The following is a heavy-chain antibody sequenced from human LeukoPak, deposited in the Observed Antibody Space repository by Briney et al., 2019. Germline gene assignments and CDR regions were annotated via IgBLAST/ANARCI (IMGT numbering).Heavy chain of an antibody. CDR1: GYTFTSYG. Sequence: AASVKVSCKASGYTFTSYGISWVRQAPGQGLEWMGWISAYNGNTNYAQKLQGRATMTTDTSTSTAYMELRSLRSDDTAVYYCARVLAVAGTFDYWGQGTLVTVSS. CDR2: ISAYNGNT. V-gene: IGHV1-18*01. CDR3: ARVLAVAGTFDY. D-gene: IGHD6-19*01. J-gene: IGHJ4*02.